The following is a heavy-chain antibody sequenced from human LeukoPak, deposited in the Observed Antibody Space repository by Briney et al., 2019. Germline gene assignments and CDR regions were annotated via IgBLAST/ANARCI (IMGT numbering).Heavy chain of an antibody. CDR1: GFTFSTYW. CDR3: ARDTASAFDY. J-gene: IGHJ4*02. D-gene: IGHD2-21*02. CDR2: IRGDESKT. Sequence: GGSLRLYSAASGFTFSTYWMHWVRQAPGKGLVWVSGIRGDESKTTYADSVKGRFTISRDNAKNTLYLQMNSLRAEDTAVYYCARDTASAFDYWGQGTLVTVSS. V-gene: IGHV3-74*01.